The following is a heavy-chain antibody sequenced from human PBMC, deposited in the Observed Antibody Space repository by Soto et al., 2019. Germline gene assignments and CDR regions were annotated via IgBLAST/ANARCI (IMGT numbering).Heavy chain of an antibody. CDR3: ARAGDSSSSERYNWFDP. D-gene: IGHD6-6*01. CDR1: DGSISSGDYY. J-gene: IGHJ5*02. Sequence: SDTLSLTCTVPDGSISSGDYYWSWIRQPPGKGLEWIGYINYSGSTYYNPSLKRRVTISVDRSKNQFSLKLSSVTAADTAVYYCARAGDSSSSERYNWFDPWGQGTLVNVSS. CDR2: INYSGST. V-gene: IGHV4-30-4*02.